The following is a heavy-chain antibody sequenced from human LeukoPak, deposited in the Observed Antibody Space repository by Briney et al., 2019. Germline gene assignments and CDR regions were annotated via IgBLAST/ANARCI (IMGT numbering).Heavy chain of an antibody. J-gene: IGHJ4*02. D-gene: IGHD1-26*01. CDR2: IRQDGSEK. V-gene: IGHV3-7*01. CDR1: GFTFSSYW. Sequence: GGSLRLSCAASGFTFSSYWMSWVRQAPGKGLEWVANIRQDGSEKYYVDSVKGRFTISRDNAKNSLYLQMNSLRAEDTAVYYCARARVGAISDYWGQGTLVTVSS. CDR3: ARARVGAISDY.